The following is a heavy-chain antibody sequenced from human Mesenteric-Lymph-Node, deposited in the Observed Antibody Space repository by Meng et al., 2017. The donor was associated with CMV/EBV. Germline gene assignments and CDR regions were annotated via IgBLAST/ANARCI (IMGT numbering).Heavy chain of an antibody. J-gene: IGHJ4*02. D-gene: IGHD2-2*01. CDR1: GGSISSYH. V-gene: IGHV4-59*01. CDR2: ISYSGST. Sequence: SETLSLTCTVSGGSISSYHWSWIRQPPGKGLEWIGYISYSGSTNYNPSLKSRVTISVDTSKNQFSLKLSSVTAADTAVYYCARVNSRVVPAAPISAYSYYFDYWGQGTLVTVSS. CDR3: ARVNSRVVPAAPISAYSYYFDY.